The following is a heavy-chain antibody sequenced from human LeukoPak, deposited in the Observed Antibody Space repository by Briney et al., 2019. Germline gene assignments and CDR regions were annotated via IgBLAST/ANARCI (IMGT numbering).Heavy chain of an antibody. CDR2: INHSGST. D-gene: IGHD3-9*01. Sequence: PSETLSLTCAVYGGSFSGYYWSGIRQPPGKGLEWIGEINHSGSTNYNPSLKSRVTISVDTSKTQSSLNLSSVTAADTAVYYCARGPSRYYDISDGMDVWGQGTTVTVSS. V-gene: IGHV4-34*01. CDR3: ARGPSRYYDISDGMDV. J-gene: IGHJ6*02. CDR1: GGSFSGYY.